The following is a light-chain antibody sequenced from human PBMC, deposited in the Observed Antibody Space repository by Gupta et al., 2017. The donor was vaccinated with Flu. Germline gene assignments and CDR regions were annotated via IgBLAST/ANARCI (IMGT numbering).Light chain of an antibody. CDR1: SSNIGSRD. CDR2: KDN. CDR3: AAWDESLNGVI. V-gene: IGLV1-47*01. Sequence: QSVLTQPPSASGTPGQRVTITSSGGSSNIGSRDVYWYQQLPGAAPKLLIFKDNKRPSGVPDRFSVSKSGTSASLAVSGLRAEDEADYFCAAWDESLNGVIFGGGTRLTVL. J-gene: IGLJ2*01.